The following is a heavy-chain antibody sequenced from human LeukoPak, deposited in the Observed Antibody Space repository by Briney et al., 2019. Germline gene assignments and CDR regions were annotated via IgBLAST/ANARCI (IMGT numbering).Heavy chain of an antibody. J-gene: IGHJ4*02. CDR1: GYTFTSYW. D-gene: IGHD2-2*01. CDR3: ARQSSTFDY. V-gene: IGHV5-51*01. CDR2: IYPGDSDI. Sequence: GESLKISCEASGYTFTSYWIGWVRQMPGKGLEWMGIIYPGDSDIRYSPSFQGQVTISAHKSISTAYLQWSSLKASDTAMYFCARQSSTFDYWGQGTLVTVSS.